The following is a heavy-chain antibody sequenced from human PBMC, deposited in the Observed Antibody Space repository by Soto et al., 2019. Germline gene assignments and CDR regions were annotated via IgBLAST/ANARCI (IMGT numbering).Heavy chain of an antibody. CDR1: GGSISSYY. CDR2: IYYSGST. V-gene: IGHV4-59*01. J-gene: IGHJ4*02. Sequence: PSETLSLTCTVSGGSISSYYWSWIRQPPGKGLEWIGYIYYSGSTNYNPSLKSRVTISVDTSKNQFSLKLSSVTAADTAVYYCARVGDSSGHYRLLDYWGQGTLVIVSS. CDR3: ARVGDSSGHYRLLDY. D-gene: IGHD3-22*01.